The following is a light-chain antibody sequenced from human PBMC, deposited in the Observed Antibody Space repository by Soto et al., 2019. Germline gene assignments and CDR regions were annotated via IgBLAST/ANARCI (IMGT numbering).Light chain of an antibody. CDR3: QQYYSYPLT. V-gene: IGKV1-5*01. CDR1: QSISNW. Sequence: IQLTQSPSTLPASVGDRVTITWRASQSISNWLAWYQQKPGKAPKLLIYAASTLQSGVPSRFSGSGSGTDFTLTISCLQSEDFATYYCQQYYSYPLTFGGGTKVDI. J-gene: IGKJ4*01. CDR2: AAS.